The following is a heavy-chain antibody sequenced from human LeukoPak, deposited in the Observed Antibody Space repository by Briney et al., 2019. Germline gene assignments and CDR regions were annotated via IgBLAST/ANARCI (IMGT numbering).Heavy chain of an antibody. V-gene: IGHV3-21*01. CDR2: ISSSSSYI. CDR3: ARKYSSGWYGYYFDY. J-gene: IGHJ4*02. CDR1: GFTFSTFA. Sequence: GGSLRLSCAASGFTFSTFAMIWVRQPPGKGLEWVSSISSSSSYIYYADSVKGRFTISRDNAKSSLYLQMNSLRAEDTAVYYCARKYSSGWYGYYFDYWGQGTLVTVSS. D-gene: IGHD6-19*01.